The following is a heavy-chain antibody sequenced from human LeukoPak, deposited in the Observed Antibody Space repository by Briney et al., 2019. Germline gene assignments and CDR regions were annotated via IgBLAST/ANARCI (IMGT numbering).Heavy chain of an antibody. CDR3: ATGYSGYDSADYYYYYMDV. D-gene: IGHD5-12*01. V-gene: IGHV1-69*05. CDR1: GGTFSSYA. J-gene: IGHJ6*03. CDR2: IIPIFGTA. Sequence: SVKVSCKASGGTFSSYAISWVRQAPGQGLEWMGGIIPIFGTANYAQKFQGRVTITTDESTSTAYMELSSLRSEDTAVYYCATGYSGYDSADYYYYYMDVWGKGTTVTVPS.